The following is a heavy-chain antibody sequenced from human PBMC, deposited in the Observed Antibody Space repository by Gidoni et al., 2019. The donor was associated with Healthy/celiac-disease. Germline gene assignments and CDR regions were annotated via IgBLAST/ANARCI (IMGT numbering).Heavy chain of an antibody. CDR3: ARVRSRSAAAGSFDY. J-gene: IGHJ4*02. D-gene: IGHD6-13*01. CDR1: GFTFSDYY. Sequence: QVQLVEFGGGLVKPGGSLRLSCSASGFTFSDYYMSWIRQAPGKGLEWVSYISSSSSYTNYADSVKGLFTISRDNAKNSLYLQMNSLRAEDTAVYYCARVRSRSAAAGSFDYWGQGTLVTVSS. V-gene: IGHV3-11*06. CDR2: ISSSSSYT.